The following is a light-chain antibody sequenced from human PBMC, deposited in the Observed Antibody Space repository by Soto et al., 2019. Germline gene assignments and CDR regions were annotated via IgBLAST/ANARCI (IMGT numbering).Light chain of an antibody. CDR3: QQYGSTPYT. J-gene: IGKJ2*01. CDR1: QSVSSY. V-gene: IGKV3-11*01. Sequence: EIVLTQSPATLSLSPGERATLFCRASQSVSSYFAWYQQKPGQAPNLLIYDASNRATGIPARFSGSGSGTDFTLTISSLEPEDFAVYYCQQYGSTPYTFGQGTKVDIK. CDR2: DAS.